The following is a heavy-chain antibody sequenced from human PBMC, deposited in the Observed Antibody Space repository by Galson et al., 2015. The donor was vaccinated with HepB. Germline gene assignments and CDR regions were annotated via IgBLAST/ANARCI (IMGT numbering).Heavy chain of an antibody. J-gene: IGHJ4*02. CDR3: AKGKWELLSMPDY. CDR1: GFTFSSYA. Sequence: SLRLSCAASGFTFSSYAMSWVRQAPGKGLEWVSAISGSGGSTYYADSVKGRFTISRYNSKNTQNLQMNSLRAEDTAVYYCAKGKWELLSMPDYSGQGTLVTDSS. D-gene: IGHD1-26*01. CDR2: ISGSGGST. V-gene: IGHV3-23*01.